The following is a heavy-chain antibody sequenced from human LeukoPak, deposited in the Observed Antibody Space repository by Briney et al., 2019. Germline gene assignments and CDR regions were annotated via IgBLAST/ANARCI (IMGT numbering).Heavy chain of an antibody. CDR1: DFSFSNYG. CDR2: ILYDGNNK. V-gene: IGHV3-30*18. Sequence: PGRSLRLSCAASDFSFSNYGMHWVPQAPGKGLEWVAVILYDGNNKHYAESVKGRFTITRDNSNNMLYLQMNSLRPEDTAVYFCAKDRLFGSGLNGPHYYYGMDVWGQGTTVTVSS. J-gene: IGHJ6*02. D-gene: IGHD1-26*01. CDR3: AKDRLFGSGLNGPHYYYGMDV.